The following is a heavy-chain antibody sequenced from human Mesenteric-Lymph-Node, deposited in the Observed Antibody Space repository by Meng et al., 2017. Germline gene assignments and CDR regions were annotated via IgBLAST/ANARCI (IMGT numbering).Heavy chain of an antibody. V-gene: IGHV4-38-2*01. CDR3: VKGGWRDY. Sequence: SETLSLTCAVSGYSISSGYYWGWIRQPPGKGLEWIGSIYHSGSTYYNPSLKSRVTISVDTSKNQFSLKLSSVTAADTAVYYCVKGGWRDYWGQGTLVTVSS. D-gene: IGHD6-19*01. CDR2: IYHSGST. J-gene: IGHJ4*01. CDR1: GYSISSGYY.